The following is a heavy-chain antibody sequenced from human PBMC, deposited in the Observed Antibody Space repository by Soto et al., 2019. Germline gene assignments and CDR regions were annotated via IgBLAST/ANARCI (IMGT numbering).Heavy chain of an antibody. V-gene: IGHV1-69*13. CDR2: IIPIFGTA. D-gene: IGHD5-18*01. Sequence: SVKVSCKASGGTFSSYAISWMRQAPGQGLEWMGGIIPIFGTANYAQKFQGRVTITADESTSTAYMELSSLRSEDTAVYYCASPSRGYSYGFFHIDVWGQGTTVTVSS. CDR3: ASPSRGYSYGFFHIDV. CDR1: GGTFSSYA. J-gene: IGHJ6*02.